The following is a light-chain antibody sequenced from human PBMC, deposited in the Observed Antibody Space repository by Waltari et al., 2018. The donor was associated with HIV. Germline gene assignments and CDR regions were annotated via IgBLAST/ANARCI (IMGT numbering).Light chain of an antibody. CDR1: LSVLYSSNNKNY. CDR2: WAS. CDR3: QQYGSSPPIT. V-gene: IGKV4-1*01. Sequence: DIVMTQSPDSLAVSLGERATISCKSSLSVLYSSNNKNYLAWYQQKPGQPPKVLIYWASTRESGVPDRFSGTGSGTDFTLTISRLEPEDFAVYYCQQYGSSPPITFGQGTRLEIK. J-gene: IGKJ5*01.